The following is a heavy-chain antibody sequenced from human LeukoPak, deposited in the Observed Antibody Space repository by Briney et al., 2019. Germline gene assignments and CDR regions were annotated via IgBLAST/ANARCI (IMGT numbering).Heavy chain of an antibody. Sequence: GGSLRLSCAASGFTFSNAWMSWVRQAPGKGLEWVSSISGSGGSTYYADSVKGRFTFSRDNSKNTLYLQMRSLRVEDTAVYYCAKVLSGVGEQRAAYFDYWGQGTLVTVSS. CDR3: AKVLSGVGEQRAAYFDY. CDR1: GFTFSNAW. CDR2: ISGSGGST. D-gene: IGHD1/OR15-1a*01. J-gene: IGHJ4*02. V-gene: IGHV3-23*01.